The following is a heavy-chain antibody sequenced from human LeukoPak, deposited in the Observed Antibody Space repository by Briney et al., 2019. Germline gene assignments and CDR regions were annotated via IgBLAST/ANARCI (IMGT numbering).Heavy chain of an antibody. V-gene: IGHV1-69*04. CDR2: IIPILGIA. D-gene: IGHD4-23*01. J-gene: IGHJ4*02. CDR1: GYTFTSYG. CDR3: ARGGDYGGFEIDY. Sequence: SVKVSCKASGYTFTSYGISWVRQAPGQGLEWMGRIIPILGIANYAQKFQGRVTITADKSTSTAYMELSSLRSEDTAVYYCARGGDYGGFEIDYWGQGTLVTVSS.